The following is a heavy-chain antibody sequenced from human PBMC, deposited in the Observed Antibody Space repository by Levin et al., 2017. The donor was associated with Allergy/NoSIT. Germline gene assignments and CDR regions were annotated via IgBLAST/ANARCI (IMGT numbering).Heavy chain of an antibody. CDR1: RFTFSNYA. J-gene: IGHJ5*02. CDR3: ARVNGGYDSRWFDP. V-gene: IGHV3-23*01. Sequence: LSLTCAASRFTFSNYAMSWVRQAPGKGLEWVSTISGSGVSTFYADSVKGRFTLSRDNSKNTLYLQINSLRAEDTAVFYCARVNGGYDSRWFDPWGQGTLVTVSS. CDR2: ISGSGVST. D-gene: IGHD5-12*01.